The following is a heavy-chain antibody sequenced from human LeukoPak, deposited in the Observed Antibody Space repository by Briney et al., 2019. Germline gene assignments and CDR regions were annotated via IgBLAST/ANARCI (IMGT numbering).Heavy chain of an antibody. CDR2: IYYSANT. J-gene: IGHJ6*03. D-gene: IGHD3-22*01. V-gene: IGHV4-59*01. Sequence: PSETLSLTCTVSGGSISPYYWSWIRQPPGKGLEWIGYIYYSANTNYNPSLKSRVTISLDTSKNQFSLKLSSVTAADTAVYYCGRERRYDGSMDVWGKGTTVTISS. CDR3: GRERRYDGSMDV. CDR1: GGSISPYY.